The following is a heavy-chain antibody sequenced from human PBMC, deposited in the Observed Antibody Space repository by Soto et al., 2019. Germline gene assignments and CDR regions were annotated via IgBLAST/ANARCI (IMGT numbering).Heavy chain of an antibody. CDR3: ARWNYAADV. J-gene: IGHJ6*02. CDR2: IDQDGGAK. V-gene: IGHV3-7*03. Sequence: EMQLVESGGGLVQPGESLRLSCVASGFTFSLYYMTWVRQAPGKGLEWVARIDQDGGAKFYEDSVKDRFTISRNNAENSVYLQMNSLRVEDTAVYRCARWNYAADVWGQGTTVSVS. CDR1: GFTFSLYY.